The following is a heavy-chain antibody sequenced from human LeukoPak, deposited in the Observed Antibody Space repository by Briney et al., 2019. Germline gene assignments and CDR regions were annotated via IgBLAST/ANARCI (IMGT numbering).Heavy chain of an antibody. D-gene: IGHD3-3*01. CDR3: ARGLWKTIFGGRYF. CDR1: GFIFSDYD. Sequence: GGSLRLSCATSGFIFSDYDLNWVRQAPGKGLEWVSYIGNSGSTNYADSVKGRFTISRDIAENSLYLQMSSLRAEDTAVYYCARGLWKTIFGGRYFWGQGTLVSVSS. V-gene: IGHV3-48*03. J-gene: IGHJ4*02. CDR2: IGNSGST.